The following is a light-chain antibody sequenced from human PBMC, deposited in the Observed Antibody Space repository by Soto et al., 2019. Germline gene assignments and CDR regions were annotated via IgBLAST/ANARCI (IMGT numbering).Light chain of an antibody. J-gene: IGLJ3*02. Sequence: QPVLTQSSSASASLGSSVKLTCTLSSGHSRYIIAWHQQQPGKAPRYLMKLEGSGIYNKGSEVPDRFSGSRSGADRYLTISNLQFEDEADYYCETWDSHTRVFGGGTKVTVL. CDR1: SGHSRYI. CDR3: ETWDSHTRV. CDR2: LEGSGIY. V-gene: IGLV4-60*02.